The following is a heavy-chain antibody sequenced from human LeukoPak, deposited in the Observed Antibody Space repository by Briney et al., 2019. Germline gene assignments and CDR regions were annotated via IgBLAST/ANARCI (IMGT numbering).Heavy chain of an antibody. CDR3: AREGRCGGDCYYDY. J-gene: IGHJ4*02. Sequence: GGSLRLSCAASGFTFTTNAMSWVRQAPGKGLEWVSAISGRTGATYYADSVKGRFTISRDNSKNTLYLQMNSLRAEDTAVYYCAREGRCGGDCYYDYWGQGTLVTVSS. D-gene: IGHD2-21*02. CDR1: GFTFTTNA. CDR2: ISGRTGAT. V-gene: IGHV3-23*01.